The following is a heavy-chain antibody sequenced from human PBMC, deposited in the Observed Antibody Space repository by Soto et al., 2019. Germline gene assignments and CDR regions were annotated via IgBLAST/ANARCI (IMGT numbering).Heavy chain of an antibody. CDR2: IFRSRTT. J-gene: IGHJ5*02. D-gene: IGHD5-18*01. CDR1: GGSIDRGDYH. Sequence: SETLSLTCAVSGGSIDRGDYHWTWIRQLPGRGLEYVGYIFRSRTTFYTPSLRSRVTISVDTSKNHFSLSLNSVTAADTAVYYCARGTGGYRFGPWGQGILVTVSS. V-gene: IGHV4-31*11. CDR3: ARGTGGYRFGP.